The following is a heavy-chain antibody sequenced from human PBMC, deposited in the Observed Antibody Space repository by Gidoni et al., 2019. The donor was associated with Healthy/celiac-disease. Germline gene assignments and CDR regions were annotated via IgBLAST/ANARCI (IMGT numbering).Heavy chain of an antibody. V-gene: IGHV4-34*01. CDR3: AREIGLGSGWYPDY. J-gene: IGHJ4*02. CDR1: DESFSGYY. Sequence: EKLHQWRGGRFMRSLTLSLTGPVYDESFSGYYWSWVRQPPGKGLEWIGEINHSGSTNYNPSLKSRVSISVYTSKNQFSLKLSSVTAADTAFYYCAREIGLGSGWYPDYWGRGTLVTVSS. D-gene: IGHD6-19*01. CDR2: INHSGST.